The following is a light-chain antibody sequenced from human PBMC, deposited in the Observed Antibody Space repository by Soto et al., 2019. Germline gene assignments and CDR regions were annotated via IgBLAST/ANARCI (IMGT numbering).Light chain of an antibody. V-gene: IGKV1-39*01. J-gene: IGKJ4*01. CDR2: VAS. Sequence: DIQMTQSPSSLSASVGDRVTITCRASQNINHYLHWYQQKPGQARKLLIYVASTLQSGVPSRFSGSGSETDFTLTIRSLQPEEFATYYCQQSYSTPPLTFGGGTKVELK. CDR1: QNINHY. CDR3: QQSYSTPPLT.